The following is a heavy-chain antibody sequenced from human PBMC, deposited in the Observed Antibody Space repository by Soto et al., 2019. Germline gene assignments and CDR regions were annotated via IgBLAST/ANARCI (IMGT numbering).Heavy chain of an antibody. CDR1: GFTFSDHY. CDR2: IKNKANSYTT. CDR3: TRVRLVSSRTSDY. D-gene: IGHD6-19*01. Sequence: EVQLVESGGGLVQPEGSLRLSCAASGFTFSDHYMDWVRQAPGKGLEWVGRIKNKANSYTTEYAAPVKGRFIISRDDSKTSAFLQMHRLKTDDTAVYYWTRVRLVSSRTSDYWGQVILVTVSS. V-gene: IGHV3-72*01. J-gene: IGHJ4*02.